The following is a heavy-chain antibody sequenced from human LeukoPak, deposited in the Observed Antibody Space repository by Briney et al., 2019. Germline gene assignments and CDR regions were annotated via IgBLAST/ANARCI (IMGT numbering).Heavy chain of an antibody. CDR1: GGSISSSSYY. CDR3: ARRGGYDVGFLDY. J-gene: IGHJ4*02. CDR2: IYYSGST. V-gene: IGHV4-39*01. D-gene: IGHD5-12*01. Sequence: SETLSLTCTVSGGSISSSSYYWGWIRQPPGKGLEWIGSIYYSGSTYYNPSLKSRVTISVDTSKNQFSLKLSSVTAADTAVYYCARRGGYDVGFLDYWGQGTLVTVSS.